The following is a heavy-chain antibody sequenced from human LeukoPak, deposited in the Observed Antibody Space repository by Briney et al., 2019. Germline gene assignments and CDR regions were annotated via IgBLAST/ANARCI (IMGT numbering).Heavy chain of an antibody. Sequence: GRSLRLSCAASGFTFDDYAMHWVRQAPGKGLEWVSGISWNSGSIVYAASVKGRFTISRDNARNCLYLQMNSLRAEDTALYYCAKETGYWGQGTLVTVSS. J-gene: IGHJ4*02. V-gene: IGHV3-9*01. CDR2: ISWNSGSI. CDR1: GFTFDDYA. D-gene: IGHD1-1*01. CDR3: AKETGY.